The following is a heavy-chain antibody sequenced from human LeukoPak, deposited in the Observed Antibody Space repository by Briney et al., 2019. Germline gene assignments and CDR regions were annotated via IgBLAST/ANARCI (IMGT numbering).Heavy chain of an antibody. V-gene: IGHV3-53*01. Sequence: PGRSLRLSCAASGFTVSSNYMSWVRQAPGKGLEWVSVIYSGGSTYYADSVKGRFTISRDNSKNTLYLQINSLRAEDTAVYYCAREHSGNSFDYWGQGTLVTVSS. J-gene: IGHJ4*02. CDR2: IYSGGST. CDR3: AREHSGNSFDY. D-gene: IGHD1-26*01. CDR1: GFTVSSNY.